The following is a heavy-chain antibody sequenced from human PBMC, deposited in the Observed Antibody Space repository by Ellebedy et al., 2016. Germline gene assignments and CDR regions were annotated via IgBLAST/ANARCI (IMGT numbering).Heavy chain of an antibody. V-gene: IGHV3-23*01. Sequence: GGSLRLSXAASGFTFSTFFMSWVRQAPGKGLERVATISANGNKRDLADSVQGRFTISRDNFRNTLHLQMNNLRGEDTAVYYCRQGHYADYWGQGTLVTVSS. CDR3: RQGHYADY. CDR1: GFTFSTFF. D-gene: IGHD2-2*01. CDR2: ISANGNKR. J-gene: IGHJ4*02.